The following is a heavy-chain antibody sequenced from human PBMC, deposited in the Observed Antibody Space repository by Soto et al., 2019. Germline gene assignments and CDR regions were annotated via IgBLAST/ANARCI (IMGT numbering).Heavy chain of an antibody. CDR1: GGSISSSSYY. CDR3: ARGIGYYCDH. J-gene: IGHJ4*02. Sequence: QLQLQESGPGLVKPSETLSLTCTVFGGSISSSSYYWGWIRQPPGKGLEWIGNIYYRGSTNYNPSLKSRVTISVDTSKTQFSLKLSSVTATDSAVYYCARGIGYYCDHWGQGTLVTVSS. CDR2: IYYRGST. D-gene: IGHD5-12*01. V-gene: IGHV4-39*01.